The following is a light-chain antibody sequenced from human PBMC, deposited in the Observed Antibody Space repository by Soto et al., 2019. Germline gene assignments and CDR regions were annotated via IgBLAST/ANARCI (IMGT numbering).Light chain of an antibody. CDR3: SSYAGSNNSHVV. Sequence: QSALTQPPSASGSPGQSVTISCTGTSSDVGGYNYVSWYQQHPGKAPKLMIYEVSKRPSGVPDRFSGSKSGNTASLTVSGLQAEDVADYYCSSYAGSNNSHVVFGGGTKLTVL. CDR2: EVS. J-gene: IGLJ2*01. V-gene: IGLV2-8*01. CDR1: SSDVGGYNY.